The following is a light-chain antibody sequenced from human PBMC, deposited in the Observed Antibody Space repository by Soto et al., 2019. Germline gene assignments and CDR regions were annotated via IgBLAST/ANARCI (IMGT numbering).Light chain of an antibody. Sequence: ETVLTQSPGTLSLSPGERATLSCRASQSVPSDSLAWYQHKPGQAPRLLIYATSKKATGVPARFGGSGTGTDFTLSVNTVEPEDFAVYYCQHYDIATRTFGQGTKLEVK. V-gene: IGKV3-20*01. CDR3: QHYDIATRT. CDR2: ATS. J-gene: IGKJ1*01. CDR1: QSVPSDS.